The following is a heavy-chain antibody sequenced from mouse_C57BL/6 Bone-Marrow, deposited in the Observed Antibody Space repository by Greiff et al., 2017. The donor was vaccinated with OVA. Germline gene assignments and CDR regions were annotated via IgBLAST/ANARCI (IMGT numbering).Heavy chain of an antibody. V-gene: IGHV1-59*01. CDR3: ARSGYFDV. CDR2: IDPSDSYT. Sequence: VQLQQPGAELVRPGTSVKLSCKASGYTFTSYWMHWVKQRPGQGLEWIGVIDPSDSYTNYNHKFKGKTTLTVDTSSSTAYMQLSSLTSEDSAVYFCARSGYFDVWGTGTTVTVSS. J-gene: IGHJ1*03. CDR1: GYTFTSYW.